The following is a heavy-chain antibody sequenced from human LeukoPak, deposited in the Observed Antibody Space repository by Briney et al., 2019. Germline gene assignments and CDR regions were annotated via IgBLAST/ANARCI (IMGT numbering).Heavy chain of an antibody. J-gene: IGHJ6*02. CDR2: IYPGDSDT. CDR3: ARGRQQLVPLYGMDV. CDR1: GYSFTSNW. Sequence: GESLKISCKGSGYSFTSNWIGWVRQMPGKGLEWMGIIYPGDSDTRYSPSFQGQVTISADKSISTAYLQWSSLKASDTAMYYCARGRQQLVPLYGMDVWGQGTTVTVSS. V-gene: IGHV5-51*01. D-gene: IGHD6-13*01.